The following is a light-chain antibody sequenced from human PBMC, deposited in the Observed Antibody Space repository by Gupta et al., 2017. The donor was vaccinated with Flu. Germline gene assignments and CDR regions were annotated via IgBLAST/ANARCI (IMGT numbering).Light chain of an antibody. CDR1: QVISSY. CDR3: QQRYNYHPPT. CDR2: GAS. J-gene: IGKJ5*01. Sequence: DVQLTQSPPFLSASVGDRVTITCRASQVISSYLAWYQQKPGKAPKLLIYGASTWQSGVTSRFRGNGSGKEFALTISSRQPEDFATYYCQQRYNYHPPTFGQGTRLEIK. V-gene: IGKV1-9*01.